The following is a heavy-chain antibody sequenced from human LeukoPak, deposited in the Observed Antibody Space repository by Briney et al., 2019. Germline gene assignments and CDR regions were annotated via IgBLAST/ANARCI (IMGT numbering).Heavy chain of an antibody. CDR3: ARDPATQGWFDS. V-gene: IGHV3-7*01. CDR1: GFSFNTYW. CDR2: IKQDGSEK. Sequence: SGGSLRLSCAASGFSFNTYWMSWVRQAPGKGLEWLANIKQDGSEKYYVDSVKGRFTISRDNAKHSLYLQMNSLRAEDTAVYHCARDPATQGWFDSWGQGTLVTVSS. J-gene: IGHJ5*01.